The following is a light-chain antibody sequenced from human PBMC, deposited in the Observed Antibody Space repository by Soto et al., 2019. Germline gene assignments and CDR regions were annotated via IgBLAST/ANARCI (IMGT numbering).Light chain of an antibody. Sequence: QSALTQPASVSGSPGQSIAISCTGTSSDVGAYNYVSWYQQHPGKAPKLMIYDVSYRPSGASDRFSGSKSGNTASLTISGLQPEDEADYYCTSYTSSSTYVFGTGTSSPS. V-gene: IGLV2-14*01. CDR3: TSYTSSSTYV. CDR1: SSDVGAYNY. J-gene: IGLJ1*01. CDR2: DVS.